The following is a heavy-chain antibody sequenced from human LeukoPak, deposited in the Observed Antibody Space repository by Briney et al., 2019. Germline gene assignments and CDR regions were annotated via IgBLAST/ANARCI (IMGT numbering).Heavy chain of an antibody. D-gene: IGHD2-2*01. CDR2: INPNSGGT. CDR3: ARDPLDCSSTSCYDYYYGMDV. J-gene: IGHJ6*02. V-gene: IGHV1-2*02. Sequence: ASVKVSCKASGYTFTGYYMHWVRRAPGQGLEWMGWINPNSGGTNYAQKFQGRVTMTRDTSISTAYMELSRLRSDDTAVYYCARDPLDCSSTSCYDYYYGMDVWGQGTTVTVSS. CDR1: GYTFTGYY.